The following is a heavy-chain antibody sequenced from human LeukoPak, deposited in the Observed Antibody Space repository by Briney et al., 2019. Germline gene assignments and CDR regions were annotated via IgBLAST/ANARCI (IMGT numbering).Heavy chain of an antibody. D-gene: IGHD2-2*01. V-gene: IGHV4-4*07. CDR3: ARAGYCSSTSCYRYYMDV. Sequence: SEALSLTCTVSGGSISSYYWSWIRQPAGKGLEWIGRIYTSGSTNYNPSLKSRVTMSVDTSKNQFSLKLSSMTAADTAVYYCARAGYCSSTSCYRYYMDVWGKGTTVTVSS. J-gene: IGHJ6*03. CDR2: IYTSGST. CDR1: GGSISSYY.